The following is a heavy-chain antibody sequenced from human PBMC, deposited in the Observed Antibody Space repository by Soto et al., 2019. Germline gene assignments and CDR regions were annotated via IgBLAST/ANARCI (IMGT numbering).Heavy chain of an antibody. J-gene: IGHJ4*02. CDR2: IYDSGST. CDR3: ATMGTSATGLYYFDY. V-gene: IGHV4-59*08. Sequence: SVTLSLTCTLGGGSICSWYRSRIQNPPGKGLEWIGYIYDSGSTYYNSSLKSRVTMSVDTSKNQFSLNLNSVTAADTAVYYCATMGTSATGLYYFDYWGQGTLVTVS. D-gene: IGHD1-7*01. CDR1: GGSICSWY.